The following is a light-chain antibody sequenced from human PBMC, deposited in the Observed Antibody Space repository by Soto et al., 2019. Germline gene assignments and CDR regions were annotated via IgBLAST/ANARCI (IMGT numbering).Light chain of an antibody. CDR3: SSYTSATTYV. J-gene: IGLJ1*01. V-gene: IGLV2-14*01. CDR1: SSDVGAYNY. CDR2: DAN. Sequence: QSALTQPASVSGSPGQSITISCTGTSSDVGAYNYDSWYQQHPGKVPKLIIYDANNRPSGVSNRFSGSKSGNTASLTISGLQTEDEADYYCSSYTSATTYVFGTGTKVTVL.